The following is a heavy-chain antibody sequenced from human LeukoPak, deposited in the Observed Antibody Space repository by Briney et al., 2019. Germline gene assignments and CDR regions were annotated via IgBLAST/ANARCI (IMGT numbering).Heavy chain of an antibody. CDR2: IKQDGSEK. Sequence: GGSLRLSCAASGFTFSSYWRSWVRQAPGKGLEWVANIKQDGSEKYYVDSVKGRFTISRDNAKNSLYLQMNSLRAEDTAVYYCARDYSSGAFGEVIYYYYYMDVWGKGTTVTVSS. J-gene: IGHJ6*03. CDR3: ARDYSSGAFGEVIYYYYYMDV. CDR1: GFTFSSYW. V-gene: IGHV3-7*01. D-gene: IGHD3-10*01.